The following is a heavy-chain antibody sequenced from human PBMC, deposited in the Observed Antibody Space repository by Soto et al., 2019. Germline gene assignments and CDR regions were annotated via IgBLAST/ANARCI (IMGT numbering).Heavy chain of an antibody. CDR2: ISGSGGST. Sequence: LRLSCAASGFTFSSYAMSWVRQAPGKGLEWVSAISGSGGSTYYADSVKGRFTISRDNSKNTLYLQMNSLRAEDTAVYYCAKGGEIVSRTTVTFSWYWGQGTFVIVSS. CDR3: AKGGEIVSRTTVTFSWY. D-gene: IGHD4-17*01. CDR1: GFTFSSYA. J-gene: IGHJ4*02. V-gene: IGHV3-23*01.